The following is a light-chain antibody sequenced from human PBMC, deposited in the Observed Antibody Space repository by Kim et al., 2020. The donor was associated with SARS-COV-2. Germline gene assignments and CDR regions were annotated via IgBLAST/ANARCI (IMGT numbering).Light chain of an antibody. V-gene: IGKV1-33*01. Sequence: ASVGDRVPVPCPASRDITNYVYWYQQTPRQAPHLLFCDASSLETGVPSRFSGRASGTDFTFTISSLHPEDLATYYCQQYNSLPLTFGGGTKVDIK. J-gene: IGKJ4*01. CDR1: RDITNY. CDR3: QQYNSLPLT. CDR2: DAS.